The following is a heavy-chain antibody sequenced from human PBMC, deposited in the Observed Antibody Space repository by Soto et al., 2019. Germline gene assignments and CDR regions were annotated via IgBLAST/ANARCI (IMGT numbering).Heavy chain of an antibody. CDR2: IYYSGST. V-gene: IGHV4-59*01. Sequence: PSETLSLTCTVPGGSISSYYWSWIRQPPGKGLEWIGYIYYSGSTNYNPSLKSRVTISVDTSKNQFSLKLSSVTAADTAVYYCARDFTPRGIDPRGHFDYWGQGTLVTV. D-gene: IGHD6-13*01. CDR1: GGSISSYY. CDR3: ARDFTPRGIDPRGHFDY. J-gene: IGHJ4*02.